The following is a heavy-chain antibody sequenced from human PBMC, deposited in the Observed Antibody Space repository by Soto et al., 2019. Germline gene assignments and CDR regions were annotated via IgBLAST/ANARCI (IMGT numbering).Heavy chain of an antibody. CDR2: ISSSGSTI. D-gene: IGHD3-22*01. Sequence: PGGSLRLSCAASGFTFSDYYMSWIRQAPGKGLEWVSYISSSGSTIYYADSVKGRFTISRDNAKNSLYLQMNSLRAEDTAVYYCARDGRFEDSSGYYYVVDYWGQGTLVNVSS. CDR1: GFTFSDYY. V-gene: IGHV3-11*01. J-gene: IGHJ4*02. CDR3: ARDGRFEDSSGYYYVVDY.